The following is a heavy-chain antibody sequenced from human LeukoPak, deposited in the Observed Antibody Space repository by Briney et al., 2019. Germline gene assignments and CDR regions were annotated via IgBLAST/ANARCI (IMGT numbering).Heavy chain of an antibody. CDR1: GGSISSYY. V-gene: IGHV4-59*01. CDR2: IYYSGST. D-gene: IGHD2-2*01. CDR3: ARVVPAAPFYYYYYMDV. Sequence: SETLSLTCTVSGGSISSYYWSWIRQPPGKGLEWIGYIYYSGSTHYNPFLKSRVTLSVDTSKNQFSLKLSSVTAADTAVYYCARVVPAAPFYYYYYMDVWGKGTTVTVSS. J-gene: IGHJ6*03.